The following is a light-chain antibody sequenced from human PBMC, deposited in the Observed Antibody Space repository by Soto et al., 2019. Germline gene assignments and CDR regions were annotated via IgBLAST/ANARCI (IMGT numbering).Light chain of an antibody. V-gene: IGLV2-8*01. CDR1: SSDVGAYNY. CDR3: ASQAGSHAV. Sequence: QSALTQPPSASGSPGQSVTIPCTGTSSDVGAYNYVSWYQQHPGKAPKLVIYEVSKRPSGVPDRFSGSKSGNTASLTVSGLQGEDEADYYCASQAGSHAVFGTGTKLTVL. CDR2: EVS. J-gene: IGLJ1*01.